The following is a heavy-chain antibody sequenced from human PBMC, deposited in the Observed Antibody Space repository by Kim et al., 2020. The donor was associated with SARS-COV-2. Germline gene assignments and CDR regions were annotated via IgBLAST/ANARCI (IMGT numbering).Heavy chain of an antibody. V-gene: IGHV3-33*06. CDR3: AKSTDSDSSGSYYSFDY. D-gene: IGHD3-22*01. J-gene: IGHJ4*02. Sequence: NGRFPLSRAHSKNTLYLQMNSLTVEDTAVYYCAKSTDSDSSGSYYSFDYWGQGTLVTVSS.